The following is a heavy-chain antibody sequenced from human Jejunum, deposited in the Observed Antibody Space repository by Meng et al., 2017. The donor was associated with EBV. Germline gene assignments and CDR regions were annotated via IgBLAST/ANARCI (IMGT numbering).Heavy chain of an antibody. Sequence: VHRGEVGGGVVPPASALSLSCSASGFTFSSYGMYWVRQAPGKGLECVAVISNDERNKYYADSVKGRFIISRDNSKNTLYLQMSSLRAEDTGVYYCAKGGYSYGVIDYWGQGTLVTVSS. CDR2: ISNDERNK. V-gene: IGHV3-30*18. CDR3: AKGGYSYGVIDY. D-gene: IGHD5-18*01. CDR1: GFTFSSYG. J-gene: IGHJ4*02.